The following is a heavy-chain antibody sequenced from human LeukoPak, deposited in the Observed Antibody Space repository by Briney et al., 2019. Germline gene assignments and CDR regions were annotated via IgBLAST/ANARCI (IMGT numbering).Heavy chain of an antibody. Sequence: SETLSLTCTVSGGSISSRSCRWGWIRQPPGKGLEWIGTIYYSGSTYYNPSLKSRVTISVDTSKNQFSLRLSSVTAADTAVYYCARQVYSGTHYFDYWGQGTLVTVSS. D-gene: IGHD1-26*01. V-gene: IGHV4-39*01. CDR2: IYYSGST. CDR1: GGSISSRSCR. CDR3: ARQVYSGTHYFDY. J-gene: IGHJ4*02.